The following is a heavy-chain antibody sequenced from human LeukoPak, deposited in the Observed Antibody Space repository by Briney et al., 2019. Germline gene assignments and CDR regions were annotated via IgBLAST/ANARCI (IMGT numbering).Heavy chain of an antibody. Sequence: PGGSLRLSCAASGFTFSSYAMHWVRQAPGKGLEWVAVISYDGSNKYYADSVKGRFTISRDNSKNTLYLQMNSLRAEDTAVYYCATFSNWYYWGQGTLVTVSS. CDR3: ATFSNWYY. D-gene: IGHD1-1*01. CDR2: ISYDGSNK. V-gene: IGHV3-30*04. J-gene: IGHJ4*02. CDR1: GFTFSSYA.